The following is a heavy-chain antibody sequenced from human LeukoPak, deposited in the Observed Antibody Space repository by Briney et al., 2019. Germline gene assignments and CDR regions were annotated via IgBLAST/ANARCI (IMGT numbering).Heavy chain of an antibody. J-gene: IGHJ5*02. Sequence: SVKVSCKVSGYTLTELSMHWVRQAPGTGLEWMGGFDPEDGETIYAQKFQGRVTMTEDTSTDTAYMELGRLRSEDTAVYYCATGCSSTSCYAVRATVSWFDPWGEGTLVTVSS. V-gene: IGHV1-24*01. D-gene: IGHD2-2*01. CDR1: GYTLTELS. CDR2: FDPEDGET. CDR3: ATGCSSTSCYAVRATVSWFDP.